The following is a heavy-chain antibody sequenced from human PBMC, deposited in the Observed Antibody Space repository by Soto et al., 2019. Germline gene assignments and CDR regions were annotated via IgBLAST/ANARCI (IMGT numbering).Heavy chain of an antibody. CDR1: GGSISSYR. CDR3: GRESGETWDYEAS. J-gene: IGHJ5*02. V-gene: IGHV4-4*07. Sequence: LSLTCTVSGGSISSYRWSWIRQPAGKGLEWIGRLNTYGNTHYNPSLKSRVTVSVDTSRNQFLLTLRSVTAADSAVYHCGRESGETWDYEASWGQGTPVTVSS. CDR2: LNTYGNT. D-gene: IGHD1-7*01.